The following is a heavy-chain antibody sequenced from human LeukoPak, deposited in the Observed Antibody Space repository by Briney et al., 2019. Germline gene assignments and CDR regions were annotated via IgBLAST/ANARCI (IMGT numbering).Heavy chain of an antibody. CDR3: AHPGVLIPL. CDR2: IRYDGSNK. J-gene: IGHJ4*02. D-gene: IGHD7-27*01. Sequence: PGGSLRLSCAASRFTFSSYGMHWVRQAPGKGLEWVAFIRYDGSNKYYADSVKGRFTISRDNSKNTVYLQMSSLRVEDTAVYYCAHPGVLIPLRGQGTLVTVSS. V-gene: IGHV3-30*02. CDR1: RFTFSSYG.